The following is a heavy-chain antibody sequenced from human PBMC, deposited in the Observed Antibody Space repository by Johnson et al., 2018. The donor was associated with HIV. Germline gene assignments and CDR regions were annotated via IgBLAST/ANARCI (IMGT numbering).Heavy chain of an antibody. Sequence: QVQLVESGGGVVQPGRPLRLSCAASGFTFSDYYMSWIRQAPGKGLEWVALISHDGSNDYCADSVKGRFTISRDSSKNTLYLEMNSLKTEDTAVYYCTTDLPDCSGHDCYNAFDLWGQGTTVIVSS. D-gene: IGHD2-15*01. CDR3: TTDLPDCSGHDCYNAFDL. J-gene: IGHJ3*01. CDR2: ISHDGSND. V-gene: IGHV3-30*03. CDR1: GFTFSDYY.